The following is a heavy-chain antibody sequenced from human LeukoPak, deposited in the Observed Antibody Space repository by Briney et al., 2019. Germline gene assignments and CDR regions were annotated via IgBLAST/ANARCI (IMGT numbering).Heavy chain of an antibody. CDR1: GGTFSSYA. CDR2: IIPILGIA. V-gene: IGHV1-69*04. D-gene: IGHD3-10*01. CDR3: ARSGSYIAWFDP. Sequence: ASVKVSCKASGGTFSSYAISWVRQAPGQGPEWMGRIIPILGIANYAQKFQGRVTITADKSTSTAYMELSSLRSEDTAVYYCARSGSYIAWFDPWGQGTLVTVSS. J-gene: IGHJ5*02.